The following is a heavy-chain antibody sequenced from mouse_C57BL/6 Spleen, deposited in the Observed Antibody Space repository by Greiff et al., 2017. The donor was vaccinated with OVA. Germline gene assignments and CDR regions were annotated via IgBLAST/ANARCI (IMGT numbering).Heavy chain of an antibody. J-gene: IGHJ3*01. Sequence: QVQLKQSGPELVKPGASVKISCKASGYTFTDYYINWVKQRPGQGLEWIGWIFPGSGSTYYNEKFKGKATLTVDKSSSTAYMLLSSLTSEDSAVYFCARRRLRAVATEFAYWGQGTLVTVSA. CDR1: GYTFTDYY. D-gene: IGHD1-1*01. CDR3: ARRRLRAVATEFAY. V-gene: IGHV1-75*01. CDR2: IFPGSGST.